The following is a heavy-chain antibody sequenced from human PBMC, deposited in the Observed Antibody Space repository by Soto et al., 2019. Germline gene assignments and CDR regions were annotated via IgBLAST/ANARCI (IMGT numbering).Heavy chain of an antibody. V-gene: IGHV1-69*10. Sequence: SVKVSCKASGGTYNTFAISWVRQAPGQGLEWMGGIIPVLGPAFYAQKFQGRVAITADKSTTTAYLELTSLRSEDTAVYYCVRAAKRYFDYWGQGTLVTVSS. CDR1: GGTYNTFA. J-gene: IGHJ4*02. CDR3: VRAAKRYFDY. CDR2: IIPVLGPA.